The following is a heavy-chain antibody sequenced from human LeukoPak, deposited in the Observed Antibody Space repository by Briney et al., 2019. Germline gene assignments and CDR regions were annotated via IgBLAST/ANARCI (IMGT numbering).Heavy chain of an antibody. J-gene: IGHJ4*02. V-gene: IGHV3-21*01. CDR3: SRGLGQPVDS. Sequence: GGSLGLSCAASGFTFSSYSMNWVRQAPGKGLEWVSSISSSSSYIYYADSVKGRFTISRDNAKNSLYLQMNSLTVEDTAVYYCSRGLGQPVDSWGQGTLVTVSS. D-gene: IGHD6-6*01. CDR1: GFTFSSYS. CDR2: ISSSSSYI.